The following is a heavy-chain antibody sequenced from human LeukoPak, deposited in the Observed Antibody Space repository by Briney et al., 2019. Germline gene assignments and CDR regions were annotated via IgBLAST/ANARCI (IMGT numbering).Heavy chain of an antibody. J-gene: IGHJ4*02. CDR3: AKDAYSGYGDFDY. V-gene: IGHV3-23*01. D-gene: IGHD4-17*01. CDR2: ISGSGGST. Sequence: PGGSLRLSCAASGFTFSSYAMSWVRQAPGKGLEWVSVISGSGGSTDYADSVKGRFTISRDNAKNSLYLQMNNLGVEDTALYYCAKDAYSGYGDFDYWGQGTLVTVSS. CDR1: GFTFSSYA.